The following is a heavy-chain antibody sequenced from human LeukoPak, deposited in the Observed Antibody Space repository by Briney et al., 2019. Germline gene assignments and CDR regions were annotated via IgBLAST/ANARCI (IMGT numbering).Heavy chain of an antibody. CDR2: ISSSSSYI. D-gene: IGHD2-15*01. J-gene: IGHJ4*02. Sequence: GGSLRLSCAASGFTFSSYSMNWVRQAPGKGLEWVSFISSSSSYIYYADSVKGRFTISRDNAKNSLYLQMNSLRAEDTAVYYCAKTYCSGGSCYSNIDYWGQGTLVTVSS. V-gene: IGHV3-21*01. CDR1: GFTFSSYS. CDR3: AKTYCSGGSCYSNIDY.